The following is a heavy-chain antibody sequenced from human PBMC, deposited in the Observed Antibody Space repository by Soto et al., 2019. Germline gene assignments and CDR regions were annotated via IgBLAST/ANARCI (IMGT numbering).Heavy chain of an antibody. CDR1: GGSFSGYY. CDR2: INHSGST. D-gene: IGHD7-27*01. Sequence: SETLSLTCADYGGSFSGYYWTWIRQPPGKGLEWIGDINHSGSTNYNSSLKSRVTISVGTSKNQVSLTLKSVTAADTAVYYCAREEVPQWFNRGYYGVDVWGQGTTVTVSS. CDR3: AREEVPQWFNRGYYGVDV. V-gene: IGHV4-34*01. J-gene: IGHJ6*02.